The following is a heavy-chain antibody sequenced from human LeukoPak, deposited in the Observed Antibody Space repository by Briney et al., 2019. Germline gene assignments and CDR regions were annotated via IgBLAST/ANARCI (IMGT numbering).Heavy chain of an antibody. CDR1: GGTFSSYA. CDR3: ARDGVGDPNWFDP. Sequence: GASVKVSCKASGGTFSSYAISWVRQAPGQGLEWMGGIIPIFGTANYAQKFQGRVTITTDESTSTAYMELSSLRSEDTAVYYCARDGVGDPNWFDPWGQGTLVTVSS. V-gene: IGHV1-69*05. D-gene: IGHD2-21*01. CDR2: IIPIFGTA. J-gene: IGHJ5*02.